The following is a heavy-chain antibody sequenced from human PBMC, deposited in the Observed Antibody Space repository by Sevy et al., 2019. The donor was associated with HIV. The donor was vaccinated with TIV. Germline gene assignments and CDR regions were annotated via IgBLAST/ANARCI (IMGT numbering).Heavy chain of an antibody. J-gene: IGHJ4*02. CDR3: ATTKDYYESSGSPFDY. D-gene: IGHD3-22*01. CDR1: GYTLTKLG. Sequence: ASVKVSCKVSGYTLTKLGMHWVRQAPGKGLEWMGSFDPEDGETIYAQKFQGRLTMTEDTSTDTAYMDLSSLRSEDTAVYFCATTKDYYESSGSPFDYWGQGTVVTVYS. V-gene: IGHV1-24*01. CDR2: FDPEDGET.